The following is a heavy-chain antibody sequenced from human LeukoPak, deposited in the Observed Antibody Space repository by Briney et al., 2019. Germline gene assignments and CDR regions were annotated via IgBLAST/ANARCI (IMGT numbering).Heavy chain of an antibody. CDR2: IYYSGST. Sequence: SETLSLTCTVSGGSISSSSYYWGWIRQPPGKGLEWIGSIYYSGSTYYNPSLKSRVTISVDTSKNQFSLKLSSVTAADTAVYYCARNHYYYYYYMDVWGKGTTVTVSS. J-gene: IGHJ6*03. CDR3: ARNHYYYYYYMDV. CDR1: GGSISSSSYY. V-gene: IGHV4-39*07.